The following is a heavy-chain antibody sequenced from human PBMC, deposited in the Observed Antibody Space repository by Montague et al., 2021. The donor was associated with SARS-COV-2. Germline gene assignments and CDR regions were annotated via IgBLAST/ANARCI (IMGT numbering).Heavy chain of an antibody. Sequence: SETLSLTCAVYGGSFSGYSWSWIRQPPGKGLEWIGEINHSGSTNYNPSLKSRVTISVDTSKNQFSLMLSSVTAADTAVYYCARRSRAVTAIWALRTSLTSWFDPWGQGTLVTVSS. D-gene: IGHD2-21*02. V-gene: IGHV4-34*01. CDR2: INHSGST. J-gene: IGHJ5*02. CDR3: ARRSRAVTAIWALRTSLTSWFDP. CDR1: GGSFSGYS.